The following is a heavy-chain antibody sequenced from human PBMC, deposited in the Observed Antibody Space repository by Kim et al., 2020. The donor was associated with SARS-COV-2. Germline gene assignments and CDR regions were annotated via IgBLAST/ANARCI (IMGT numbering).Heavy chain of an antibody. CDR3: PRRGFVHDGYFTV. Sequence: SETLSLTCTISGDSFSGSYYWGWVRQTPGKGLEWLVDIYNLVSTNYNPSLESRVTILGDMSKNRFSLMLSSVAPAATAEYDCPRRGFVHDGYFTVCCR. CDR1: GDSFSGSYY. J-gene: IGHJ2*01. CDR2: IYNLVST. V-gene: IGHV4-59*01. D-gene: IGHD2-8*01.